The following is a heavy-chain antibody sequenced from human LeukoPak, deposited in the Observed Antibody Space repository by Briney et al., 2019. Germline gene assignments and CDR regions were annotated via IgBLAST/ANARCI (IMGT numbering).Heavy chain of an antibody. Sequence: ASVKVSCKASGYSLSGYYIHWVRQAPGQGLEWMGWIIPNSGETNYAQKFQGGVTLTRDTSISTFYMEVTRLRSDDTAVYFCARYNWNDVVSALDYWGQGTLVTVSS. CDR3: ARYNWNDVVSALDY. D-gene: IGHD1-1*01. CDR2: IIPNSGET. J-gene: IGHJ4*02. V-gene: IGHV1-2*02. CDR1: GYSLSGYY.